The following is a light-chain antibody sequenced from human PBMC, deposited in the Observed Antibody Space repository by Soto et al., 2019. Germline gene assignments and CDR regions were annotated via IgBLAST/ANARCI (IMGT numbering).Light chain of an antibody. V-gene: IGLV1-47*01. J-gene: IGLJ1*01. Sequence: QSALKQPPSASGTPGQRVTISCSGSSSNIGSDYVYWYQQFPVTAPKLLIYRNNQRPSGVPDRFSGSKSGTSASLAISGLRSEDEADYYCAAWDDSLSGYVFGTGTKVTV. CDR1: SSNIGSDY. CDR3: AAWDDSLSGYV. CDR2: RNN.